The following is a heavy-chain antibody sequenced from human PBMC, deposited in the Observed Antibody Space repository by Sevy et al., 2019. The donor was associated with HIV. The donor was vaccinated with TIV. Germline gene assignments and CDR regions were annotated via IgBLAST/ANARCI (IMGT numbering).Heavy chain of an antibody. CDR3: AGDFMPVASAGTGALGV. J-gene: IGHJ6*02. Sequence: GGSLRLSCVASGFIFRDRYMSWIRQAPGKGLEWVSFISSRSSEINYADSVKGRFTVSRDNAKNSLYLQTNSLRAEDTAVYYCAGDFMPVASAGTGALGVWGQGTAVTVSS. V-gene: IGHV3-11*05. D-gene: IGHD6-13*01. CDR2: ISSRSSEI. CDR1: GFIFRDRY.